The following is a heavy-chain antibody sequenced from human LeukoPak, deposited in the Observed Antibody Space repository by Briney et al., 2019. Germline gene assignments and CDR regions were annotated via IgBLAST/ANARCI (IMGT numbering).Heavy chain of an antibody. CDR1: GGSFSGYY. D-gene: IGHD5-18*01. V-gene: IGHV4-34*01. Sequence: PSETLSLTCAVYGGSFSGYYWSWIRQPPGKGLEWIGEINHSGSTNYNPSLKSRVTISVDTSKNQFSLKLSSVTAADTAVYYCARWIQLWLPFDHWGQGTLVTVSS. CDR3: ARWIQLWLPFDH. CDR2: INHSGST. J-gene: IGHJ5*02.